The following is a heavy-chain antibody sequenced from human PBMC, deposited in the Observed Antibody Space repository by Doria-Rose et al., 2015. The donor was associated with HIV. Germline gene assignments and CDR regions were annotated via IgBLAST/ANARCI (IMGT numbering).Heavy chain of an antibody. CDR3: ARFRPPRGIYYSLDV. Sequence: QVQLQESGPGLVKPAETLSLTCTVSGGSISSYYWNWIRQPPGKGLEWIGYIYSSGSTHYNSSLKSRVTISIDTPKTQFSRKRSSVTAADTAVYYCARFRPPRGIYYSLDVWGKGTTVTVSS. J-gene: IGHJ6*03. V-gene: IGHV4-4*09. CDR1: GGSISSYY. D-gene: IGHD3-10*01. CDR2: IYSSGST.